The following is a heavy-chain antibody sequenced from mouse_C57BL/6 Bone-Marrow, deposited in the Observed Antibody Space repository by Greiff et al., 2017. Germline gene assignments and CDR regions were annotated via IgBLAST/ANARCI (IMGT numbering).Heavy chain of an antibody. Sequence: EVKLVESGGGLVQPGGSLKLSCAASGFTFSDYYMYWVRQTPEKRLEWVAYISNGGGSTYYPDTVKGRSTISRDNAKNTLYLQMSRLKSEDTAMYYCASHYYYGSSYAMDYWGQGTSVTVSS. CDR1: GFTFSDYY. J-gene: IGHJ4*01. D-gene: IGHD1-1*01. V-gene: IGHV5-12*01. CDR3: ASHYYYGSSYAMDY. CDR2: ISNGGGST.